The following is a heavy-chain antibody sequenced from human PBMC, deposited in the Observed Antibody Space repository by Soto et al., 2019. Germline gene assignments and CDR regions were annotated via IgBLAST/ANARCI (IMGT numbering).Heavy chain of an antibody. J-gene: IGHJ6*03. CDR3: ARGGAASPDYYYYYMDV. Sequence: ASVKVSCKASGYTFTSYDINWVRQATGQGLEWMGWMNPNSGNTGYAQKFQGRVTMTRNTSISTAYMELISLRSEDTAVYYCARGGAASPDYYYYYMDVWGKGTTVTVSS. CDR2: MNPNSGNT. D-gene: IGHD6-13*01. V-gene: IGHV1-8*01. CDR1: GYTFTSYD.